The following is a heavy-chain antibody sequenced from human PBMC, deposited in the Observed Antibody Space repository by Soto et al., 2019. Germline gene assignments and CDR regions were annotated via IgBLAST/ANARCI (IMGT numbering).Heavy chain of an antibody. D-gene: IGHD6-13*01. Sequence: GESLKISCQASGYSFSSSWICWVRQMPGKGLEWMGIIDPNDSQTIYSPSFQGQVTISADKSIDTAYLQWSSLKTSDTAMYYCARHAGNSWKGDYFDYWGQGALVTVSS. CDR1: GYSFSSSW. CDR2: IDPNDSQT. J-gene: IGHJ4*02. V-gene: IGHV5-51*01. CDR3: ARHAGNSWKGDYFDY.